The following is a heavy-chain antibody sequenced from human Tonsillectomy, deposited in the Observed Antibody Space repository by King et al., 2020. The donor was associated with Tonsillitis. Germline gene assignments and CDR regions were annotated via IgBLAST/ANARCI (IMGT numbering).Heavy chain of an antibody. J-gene: IGHJ4*02. CDR3: AKPDYYGSGSYSY. V-gene: IGHV3-23*04. CDR1: GFTFSSYT. CDR2: ISGSGGGT. Sequence: EVQLVESGGGLVQPGGSLRLSCAASGFTFSSYTMSWVRQAPGKGLEWVSAISGSGGGTYYADSVEGRFTISRDNSKNTLYLQMNSLRAEDTAVYYCAKPDYYGSGSYSYWGQGPLVTVSS. D-gene: IGHD3-10*01.